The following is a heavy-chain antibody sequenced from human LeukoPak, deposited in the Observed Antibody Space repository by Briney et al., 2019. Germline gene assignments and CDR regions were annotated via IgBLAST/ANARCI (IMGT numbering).Heavy chain of an antibody. D-gene: IGHD2-2*02. Sequence: GGSLRLSCAASGFTFSSYAMSWVRQAPGKGLEWVSAISGSGGSTYYADSVKGRFTISRDNSKNTLYLQMNSLRAEDTAVYYCAKGYCRSTSCYRVDYWGQGTLVTVSS. CDR3: AKGYCRSTSCYRVDY. V-gene: IGHV3-23*01. CDR2: ISGSGGST. J-gene: IGHJ4*02. CDR1: GFTFSSYA.